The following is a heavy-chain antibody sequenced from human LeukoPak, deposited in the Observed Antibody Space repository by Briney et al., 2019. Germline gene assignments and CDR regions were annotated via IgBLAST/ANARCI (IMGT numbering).Heavy chain of an antibody. CDR1: GFTFSSYG. Sequence: GGSLRLSCAASGFTFSSYGMHWVRQAPGKGLEWVAVISYDGRNKYYADSVKGRFTISRDNSKNTLYLQMNSLRAEDTAVYYCAKGEDIVVVPVDYYYYYGMDVWGQGTTVTVSS. D-gene: IGHD2-2*01. CDR3: AKGEDIVVVPVDYYYYYGMDV. J-gene: IGHJ6*02. CDR2: ISYDGRNK. V-gene: IGHV3-30*18.